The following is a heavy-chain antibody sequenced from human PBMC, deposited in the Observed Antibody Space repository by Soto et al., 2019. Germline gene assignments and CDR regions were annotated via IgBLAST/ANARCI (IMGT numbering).Heavy chain of an antibody. J-gene: IGHJ4*02. CDR3: AREDSIIIPAVSDF. D-gene: IGHD2-2*01. CDR2: ISKSDYT. CDR1: GFAFNNYG. V-gene: IGHV3-21*01. Sequence: GGSLSLSCTVSGFAFNNYGINWVRQAPGKGLEWVSSISKSDYTYYSDSVKGRFTISRDNAKNSVSLQMNTLRVEDTAVYYCAREDSIIIPAVSDFWGQGTLVTVSS.